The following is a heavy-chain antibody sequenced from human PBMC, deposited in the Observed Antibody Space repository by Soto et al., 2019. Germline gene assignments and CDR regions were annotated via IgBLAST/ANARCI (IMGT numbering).Heavy chain of an antibody. V-gene: IGHV4-39*01. D-gene: IGHD2-2*01. CDR1: NFSVLTSIYY. Sequence: ETLSLTCTVSNFSVLTSIYYWAWIRQPPGKGLEWVGTVYYTGTTYYNPSLQSRVTISIDTSKNQFSLNLNSVTAADTAVYYCARNWNLALVPAAYFDSWGQGTLVTVSS. CDR3: ARNWNLALVPAAYFDS. CDR2: VYYTGTT. J-gene: IGHJ4*02.